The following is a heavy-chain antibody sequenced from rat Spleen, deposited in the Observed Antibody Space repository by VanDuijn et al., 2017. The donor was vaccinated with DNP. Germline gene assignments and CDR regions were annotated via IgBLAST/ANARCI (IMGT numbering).Heavy chain of an antibody. CDR1: GFSFRNYY. V-gene: IGHV5-22*01. J-gene: IGHJ2*01. CDR3: ARQQLYFDY. CDR2: ISHTDDTT. Sequence: EVQLVESGGGLVQPGRSLKLSCAASGFSFRNYYMAWVRQTPKKGLEWVAIISHTDDTTYYPDSVRGRFTISRDNAHSSLYLQMNSLNSEDTAIYYCARQQLYFDYWGQGVMVTVSS. D-gene: IGHD1-2*01.